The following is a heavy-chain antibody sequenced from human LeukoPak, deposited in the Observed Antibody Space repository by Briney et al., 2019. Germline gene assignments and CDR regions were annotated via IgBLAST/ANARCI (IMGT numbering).Heavy chain of an antibody. J-gene: IGHJ4*02. CDR1: GFTFSSYW. CDR3: ARRRYYDSSGYYYFDY. V-gene: IGHV3-7*01. CDR2: IKQDGSEK. D-gene: IGHD3-22*01. Sequence: GGPLRLSCAASGFTFSSYWMSWVRQAPGKGLGWVANIKQDGSEKYYVDSVKGRFTISRDNAKNSLYLQMNSLRAEDTAVYYCARRRYYDSSGYYYFDYWGQGTLVTVSS.